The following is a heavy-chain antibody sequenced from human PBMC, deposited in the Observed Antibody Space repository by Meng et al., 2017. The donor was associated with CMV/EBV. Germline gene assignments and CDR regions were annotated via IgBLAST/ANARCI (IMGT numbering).Heavy chain of an antibody. CDR1: GFSLSTSGVG. CDR3: AHGNCDFWSGYYKGGYYFDY. J-gene: IGHJ4*02. Sequence: SGPTLVKPPQTLTLTCTFSGFSLSTSGVGVGWIRQPPGKALEWLALIYWNDDKRYSPSLKSRLTITKDTSKNQVVLTMTNMDPVDTATYYCAHGNCDFWSGYYKGGYYFDYWGQGTLVTVSS. CDR2: IYWNDDK. D-gene: IGHD3-3*01. V-gene: IGHV2-5*01.